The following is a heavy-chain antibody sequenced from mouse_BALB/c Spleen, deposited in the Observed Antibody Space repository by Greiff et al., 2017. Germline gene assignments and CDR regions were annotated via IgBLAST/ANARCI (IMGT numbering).Heavy chain of an antibody. CDR3: ARKGLITTLVVSY. CDR2: ISSGSSTI. CDR1: GFTFSSFG. J-gene: IGHJ3*01. D-gene: IGHD1-1*01. V-gene: IGHV5-17*02. Sequence: DVHLVESGGGLVQPGGSRKLSCAASGFTFSSFGMHWVRQAPEKGLEWVAYISSGSSTIYYADTVKGRFTISRDNPKNTLFLQMTNLRSEDTAMYYCARKGLITTLVVSYWGQGTLVTVSA.